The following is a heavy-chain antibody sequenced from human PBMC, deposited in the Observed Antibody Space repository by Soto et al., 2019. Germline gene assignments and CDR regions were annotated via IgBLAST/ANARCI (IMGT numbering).Heavy chain of an antibody. CDR2: ISGSGGST. D-gene: IGHD2-15*01. V-gene: IGHV3-23*01. CDR1: GFTFSSYA. Sequence: GGSLRLSCAASGFTFSSYAMIWVRQAPGKGLEWVSAISGSGGSTYYADSVKGRFTISRDNSKNTLYLQMNSLRAEDTAVYYCATGVVAEYYFDYWGQGTLVTVSS. J-gene: IGHJ4*02. CDR3: ATGVVAEYYFDY.